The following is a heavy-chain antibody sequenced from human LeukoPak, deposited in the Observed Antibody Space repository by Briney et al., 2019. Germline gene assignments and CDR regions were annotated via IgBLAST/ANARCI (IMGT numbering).Heavy chain of an antibody. V-gene: IGHV4-34*01. D-gene: IGHD3-3*01. Sequence: PSETLSLTCAVYGGSFSGYCWSWIRQPPGKGLEWIGEINHSGSTNYNPSLKSRVTISVDTSKNQFSLKLSSVTAADTAVYYCASSTIFGVVANWFDPWGQGTLVTVSS. CDR2: INHSGST. CDR1: GGSFSGYC. J-gene: IGHJ5*02. CDR3: ASSTIFGVVANWFDP.